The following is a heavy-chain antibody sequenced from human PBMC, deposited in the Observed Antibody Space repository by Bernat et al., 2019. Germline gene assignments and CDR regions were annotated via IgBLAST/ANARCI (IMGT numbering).Heavy chain of an antibody. V-gene: IGHV1-69*12. CDR1: GGTFSSYA. J-gene: IGHJ6*02. CDR3: AIKDCSGGSCYSPNFLSYYYGMDV. CDR2: IIPIFGTA. Sequence: QVQLVQSGAEVKKPGSSVKVSCKASGGTFSSYAISWVRQAPGQWLEWMGGIIPIFGTANYAQKFQGRVTITADESTSTAYMELSSLRSEDTAVYYCAIKDCSGGSCYSPNFLSYYYGMDVWGQGTTVTVSS. D-gene: IGHD2-15*01.